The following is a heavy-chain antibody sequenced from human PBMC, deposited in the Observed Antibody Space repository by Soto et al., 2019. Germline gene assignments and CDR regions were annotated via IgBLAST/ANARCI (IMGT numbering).Heavy chain of an antibody. CDR3: ARGGYCSSTSCYIYYYYGMDV. J-gene: IGHJ6*02. V-gene: IGHV4-34*01. D-gene: IGHD2-2*02. CDR1: GGSFSGYY. CDR2: IKHSGST. Sequence: SETLSLTCAVYGGSFSGYYWSWIRQPPGKGLEWIGEIKHSGSTNYNPSLKSRVTISVDTSKNQFSLKLSSVTAADTAVYYCARGGYCSSTSCYIYYYYGMDVWGQGTTVTVSS.